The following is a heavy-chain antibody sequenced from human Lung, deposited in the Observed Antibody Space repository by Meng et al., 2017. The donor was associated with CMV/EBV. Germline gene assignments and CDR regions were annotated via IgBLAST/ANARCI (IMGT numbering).Heavy chain of an antibody. J-gene: IGHJ4*02. V-gene: IGHV4-30-4*01. Sequence: SLSSGTFVGRWLRLPPGKGLEWVAYASYSEDNQSIPSLKSRLTVTLDTATDQFALTLTALSPADTATYYCVRGLYYHGGDGYCLDFWGPGTLVTVSS. CDR3: VRGLYYHGGDGYCLDF. CDR1: SLSSGTFV. D-gene: IGHD2-21*01. CDR2: ASYSEDN.